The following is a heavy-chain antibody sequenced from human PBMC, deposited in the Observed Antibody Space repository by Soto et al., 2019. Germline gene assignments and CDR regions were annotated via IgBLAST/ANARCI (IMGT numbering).Heavy chain of an antibody. J-gene: IGHJ4*02. D-gene: IGHD2-15*01. CDR2: IHHSGST. CDR3: ARGLHPRSVVAAFYY. Sequence: QVQLQQWGAGLLKPSETLSLTCAVYGGSFSGYYCSWIRKPPRKGMEWMGEIHHSGSTNYNQSLKSRVTISVDTSKNQFSLKLSSVPAADPAVYYCARGLHPRSVVAAFYYLGQGTLVTGSS. V-gene: IGHV4-34*01. CDR1: GGSFSGYY.